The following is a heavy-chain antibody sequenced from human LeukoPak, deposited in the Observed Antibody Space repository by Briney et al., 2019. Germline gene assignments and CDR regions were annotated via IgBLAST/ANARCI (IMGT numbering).Heavy chain of an antibody. CDR3: ARDRGAPRPNDY. D-gene: IGHD6-6*01. Sequence: GGSLRLSCTASGFAFSNYGMNWVRQTPGKGLEWVSAISAGGSSTHYADSVKGRFTISRDNSKNTLYLQMNSLRADDTAVHYCARDRGAPRPNDYWGQGTLVTVSS. CDR1: GFAFSNYG. CDR2: ISAGGSST. J-gene: IGHJ4*02. V-gene: IGHV3-23*01.